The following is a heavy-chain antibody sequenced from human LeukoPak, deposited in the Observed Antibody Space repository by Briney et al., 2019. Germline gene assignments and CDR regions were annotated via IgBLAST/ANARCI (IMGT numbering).Heavy chain of an antibody. CDR2: ITSSGTYI. V-gene: IGHV3-21*01. Sequence: GGSLRLSCAASGFTFSNYNMNWVRQAPGKVLEWVSSITSSGTYIFYADSVEGRFTISRDNAKNSLYLQMNSLGPEDTAVYFXXXXXXXGSYGSYYYYYMDVWGKGTTVTVSS. CDR3: XXXXXXGSYGSYYYYYMDV. CDR1: GFTFSNYN. D-gene: IGHD3-10*01. J-gene: IGHJ6*03.